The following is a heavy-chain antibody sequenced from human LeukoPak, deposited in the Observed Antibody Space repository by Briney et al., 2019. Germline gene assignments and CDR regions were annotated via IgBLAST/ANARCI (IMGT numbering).Heavy chain of an antibody. CDR3: AKYSGSYYYPPNWDS. Sequence: GGSLRLSCAASGVTLSSYAMSWARQAPGKGLEWVSGISSSGSGGNTYYADSVKGRFTLSRDYPKNTLYLQMNSLRAEDTAVYFCAKYSGSYYYPPNWDSWGQGTLVTVSS. J-gene: IGHJ4*02. V-gene: IGHV3-23*01. CDR2: ISSSGSGGNT. CDR1: GVTLSSYA. D-gene: IGHD1-26*01.